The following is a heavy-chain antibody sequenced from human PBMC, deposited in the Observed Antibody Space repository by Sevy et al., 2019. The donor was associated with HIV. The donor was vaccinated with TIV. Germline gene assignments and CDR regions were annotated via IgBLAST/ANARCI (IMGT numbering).Heavy chain of an antibody. J-gene: IGHJ6*02. CDR2: ISSSSSTI. D-gene: IGHD2-2*01. CDR3: AREGGYCSSTSCYGPVRYYYGMDV. Sequence: GGSLRLSCAASGFTFSSYSMNWVRQAPGKGLEWVSYISSSSSTIYYADSVKGRLTISRGNAKNSLYLQMNSLRDEDTAVYYCAREGGYCSSTSCYGPVRYYYGMDVWGQWTTVTVSS. V-gene: IGHV3-48*02. CDR1: GFTFSSYS.